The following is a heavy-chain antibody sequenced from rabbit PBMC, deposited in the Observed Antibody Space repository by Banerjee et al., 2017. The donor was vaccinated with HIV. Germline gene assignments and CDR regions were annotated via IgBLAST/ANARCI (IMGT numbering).Heavy chain of an antibody. J-gene: IGHJ3*01. CDR2: IYTGHGGT. Sequence: QEQLKETGGGLVQPGASLTLTCKASGFSYSGGYDMCWVRQAPGKGLEWIACIYTGHGGTYYASWARGRFTISKTSSTTVTLQMTSLTAADTATYFCARESGSAGAGYAMWGQGTLVTVS. V-gene: IGHV1S45*01. CDR3: ARESGSAGAGYAM. CDR1: GFSYSGGYD. D-gene: IGHD6-1*01.